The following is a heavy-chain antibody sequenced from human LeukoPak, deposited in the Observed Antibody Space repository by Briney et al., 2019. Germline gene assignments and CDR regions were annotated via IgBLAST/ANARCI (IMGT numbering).Heavy chain of an antibody. V-gene: IGHV3-7*01. Sequence: GGSLRLSCAASGFTFSNYWMMWVRQAPGKGLEWVANIRQDGSEENYVDSVRGRFTISRDNAKISLYLQMDSLRAEDTAVYYCATDRKVGTRDPRFDYWGQGTLVTVSS. CDR2: IRQDGSEE. CDR3: ATDRKVGTRDPRFDY. CDR1: GFTFSNYW. J-gene: IGHJ4*02. D-gene: IGHD4-23*01.